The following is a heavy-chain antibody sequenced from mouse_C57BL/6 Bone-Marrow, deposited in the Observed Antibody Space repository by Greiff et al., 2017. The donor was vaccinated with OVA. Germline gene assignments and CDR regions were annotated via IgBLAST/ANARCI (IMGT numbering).Heavy chain of an antibody. J-gene: IGHJ3*01. D-gene: IGHD2-5*01. CDR3: ARRGAYYSNYEGFAY. V-gene: IGHV1-26*01. Sequence: VQLQQSGPELVKPGASVKISCKASGYTFTDYYMNWVKQSHGKSLEWIGEIDPSDSYTNYNQKFKGKSTLTVDKSSSTAYMQLSSLTSEDSAVYYCARRGAYYSNYEGFAYWGQGTLVTVSA. CDR2: IDPSDSYT. CDR1: GYTFTDYY.